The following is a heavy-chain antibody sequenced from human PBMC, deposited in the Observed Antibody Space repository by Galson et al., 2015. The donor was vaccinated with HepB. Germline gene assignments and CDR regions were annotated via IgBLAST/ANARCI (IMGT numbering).Heavy chain of an antibody. D-gene: IGHD3-22*01. CDR1: GFTFGDYA. CDR3: TRAGDNSGPLAFDI. Sequence: SLRLSCAASGFTFGDYAMSWFRQAPEKGLEWVSFIRSKDYGGTTEYAASVKGRFIISRDDSKSIAYLQMNSLKAEDTAVYYCTRAGDNSGPLAFDIWGQGTMVTVS. CDR2: IRSKDYGGTT. J-gene: IGHJ3*02. V-gene: IGHV3-49*03.